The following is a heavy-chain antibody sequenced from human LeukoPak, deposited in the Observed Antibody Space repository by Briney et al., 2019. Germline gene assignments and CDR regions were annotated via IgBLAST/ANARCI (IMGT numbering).Heavy chain of an antibody. CDR3: ARLYCSGGSCYPYSLYYFDY. V-gene: IGHV1-2*06. Sequence: ASVKVSCKASGYTFTSYAMHWVRQAPGQGLEWMGRINPNSGGTNYAQKFQGRVTMTRDTSISTAYMELSRLRSDDTAVYYCARLYCSGGSCYPYSLYYFDYWGQGTLVTVSS. J-gene: IGHJ4*02. CDR2: INPNSGGT. D-gene: IGHD2-15*01. CDR1: GYTFTSYA.